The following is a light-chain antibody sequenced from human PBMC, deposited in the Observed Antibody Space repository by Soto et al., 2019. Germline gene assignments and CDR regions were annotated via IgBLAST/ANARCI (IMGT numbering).Light chain of an antibody. J-gene: IGKJ5*01. CDR2: GAS. Sequence: EILMTQSPATLSVSPGESATLSCRASQSVSSYLAWYQQKPGQAPRLLIYGASSRATGIPDRFSGSGSGTDFTLTISRLEPEDFAVYYCQQYGSSPPTFGQGTRLEIK. CDR1: QSVSSY. CDR3: QQYGSSPPT. V-gene: IGKV3-20*01.